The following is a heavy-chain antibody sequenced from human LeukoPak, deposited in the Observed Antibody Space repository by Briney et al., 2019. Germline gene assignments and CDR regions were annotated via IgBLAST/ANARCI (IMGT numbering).Heavy chain of an antibody. CDR1: GGSISTYY. CDR2: IYYSGST. D-gene: IGHD1-1*01. V-gene: IGHV4-59*01. J-gene: IGHJ4*02. CDR3: ARVNINNWHSCDY. Sequence: PSETLSLTCTVSGGSISTYYGNWIRQAPGKGLEWIGYIYYSGSTNYNPSLKSRVTMSVDTSRNQFSLKLSSVTAADTAVYYCARVNINNWHSCDYWGQGTLVTVSS.